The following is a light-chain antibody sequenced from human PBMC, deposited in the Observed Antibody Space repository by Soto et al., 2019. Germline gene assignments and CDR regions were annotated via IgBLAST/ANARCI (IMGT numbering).Light chain of an antibody. V-gene: IGKV3-20*01. J-gene: IGKJ4*01. CDR1: QSVSSSY. CDR2: GAS. Sequence: EIVLTQSPGTLSLSPGERATLSCRASQSVSSSYLAWYQQKPGQAPRLLIYGASSRATGIPDRFSGSGSGTDFTLIISRLEPEDFAVYYCQQYGSSLFGGGTKVEIK. CDR3: QQYGSSL.